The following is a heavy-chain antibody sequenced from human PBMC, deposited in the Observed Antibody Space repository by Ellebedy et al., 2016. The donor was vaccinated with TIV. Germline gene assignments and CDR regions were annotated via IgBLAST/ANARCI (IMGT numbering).Heavy chain of an antibody. Sequence: ASVKVSCKASGYTLTDDYVHWVRQAPGQGLEWMGCIDPNSGGTEYEEKFRGRVTMTRDSFVNTAYMELSRLRSDDTAVYYCATISGSSRGYWGQGTLVTVSS. J-gene: IGHJ4*02. CDR3: ATISGSSRGY. CDR2: IDPNSGGT. V-gene: IGHV1-2*02. CDR1: GYTLTDDY. D-gene: IGHD2/OR15-2a*01.